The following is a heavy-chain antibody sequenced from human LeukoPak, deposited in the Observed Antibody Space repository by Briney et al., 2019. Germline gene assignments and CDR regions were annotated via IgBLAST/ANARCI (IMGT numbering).Heavy chain of an antibody. V-gene: IGHV1-8*03. D-gene: IGHD6-13*01. CDR2: MNPNSGIT. J-gene: IGHJ4*02. CDR3: ARTLPSSSWYGRLGYYFDY. Sequence: ASVKVSCKASGYSFTNYDINWVRQATGQGLEWMGWMNPNSGITAYAQKFQGRVTITRNTSISTAYMELSSLRSEDTAVYYCARTLPSSSWYGRLGYYFDYWGQGTLVTVSS. CDR1: GYSFTNYD.